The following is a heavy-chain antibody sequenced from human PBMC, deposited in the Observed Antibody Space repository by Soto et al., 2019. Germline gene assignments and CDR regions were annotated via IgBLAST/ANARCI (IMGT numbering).Heavy chain of an antibody. Sequence: GGSLRLSCAASGFTFSSYSMNWVRLAPGKGLEWVSSISSSSSYIYYADSVKGRFTISRDNAKNSLYLQMNSLRAEDTAVYYCARDPQDGVVAATPTDGMDVWGQGTTVTVSS. CDR1: GFTFSSYS. V-gene: IGHV3-21*01. D-gene: IGHD2-15*01. J-gene: IGHJ6*02. CDR3: ARDPQDGVVAATPTDGMDV. CDR2: ISSSSSYI.